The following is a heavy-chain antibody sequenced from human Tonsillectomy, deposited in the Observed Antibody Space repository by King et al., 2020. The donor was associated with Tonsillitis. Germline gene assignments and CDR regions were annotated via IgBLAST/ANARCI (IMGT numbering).Heavy chain of an antibody. Sequence: VQLVESGAEVKKPGASVKVYCKASGYTFTGDYMHWERQAPGQGLEGMGWINPNSGGTTYAQKFQGRVTMTRDTSISTAYMELSRMRSDDMAVYYCARDEVVVAAIGYYYYYGMDVWGQGTTVTVSS. D-gene: IGHD2-15*01. V-gene: IGHV1-2*02. J-gene: IGHJ6*02. CDR2: INPNSGGT. CDR3: ARDEVVVAAIGYYYYYGMDV. CDR1: GYTFTGDY.